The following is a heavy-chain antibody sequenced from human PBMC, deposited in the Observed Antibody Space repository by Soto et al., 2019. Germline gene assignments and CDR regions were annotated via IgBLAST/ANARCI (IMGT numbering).Heavy chain of an antibody. Sequence: EVQLVESGGGLVQPGGSLRLSCAASGFTSSSYWIHWVRQGPGKGRVWVSGINSDGSRTTYADSVKGRFTISRDNARNTLYLQMNSLRAEDTAVYYCARVSTGGYDFSLDDYWGQGTLVTVSS. CDR2: INSDGSRT. CDR3: ARVSTGGYDFSLDDY. V-gene: IGHV3-74*01. CDR1: GFTSSSYW. D-gene: IGHD5-12*01. J-gene: IGHJ4*02.